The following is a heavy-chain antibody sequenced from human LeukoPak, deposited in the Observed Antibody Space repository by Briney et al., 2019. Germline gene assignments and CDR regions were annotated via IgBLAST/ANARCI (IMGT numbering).Heavy chain of an antibody. CDR3: ARDRRYYYDSSGYSGWFDP. Sequence: GGSLRLSCAASGFTFSTYAMDWVRQAPGKGLEWVAVISYDGSNKYYADSVKGRFTISRDNSKNTLYLQMNSLRAEDTAVYYCARDRRYYYDSSGYSGWFDPWGQGTLVTVSS. CDR2: ISYDGSNK. CDR1: GFTFSTYA. J-gene: IGHJ5*02. V-gene: IGHV3-30*04. D-gene: IGHD3-22*01.